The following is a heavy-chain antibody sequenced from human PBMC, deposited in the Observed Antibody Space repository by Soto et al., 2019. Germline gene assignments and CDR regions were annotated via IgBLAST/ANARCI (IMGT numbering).Heavy chain of an antibody. CDR1: GGSISSSSYY. CDR2: IYYSGST. CDR3: ASLSYSGYTGY. J-gene: IGHJ4*02. D-gene: IGHD5-12*01. Sequence: PSETLSLTCTVSGGSISSSSYYWGWIRQPPGKGLEWIGSIYYSGSTYYNPSLKSRVTISVDTSKNQFSLKLSSVTAADTAVYYCASLSYSGYTGYWGQGTLVTVSS. V-gene: IGHV4-39*01.